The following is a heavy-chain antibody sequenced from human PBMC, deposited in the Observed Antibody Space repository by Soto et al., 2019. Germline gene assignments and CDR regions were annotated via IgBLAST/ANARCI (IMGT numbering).Heavy chain of an antibody. CDR3: AILSN. CDR1: GFTVSSNY. V-gene: IGHV3-53*01. Sequence: VGSLRLSCAASGFTVSSNYMNWVRQAPGKGLEWLSIIYSDGTTYYADSVKGRFTTSRDNFKNTLYLQMNNLRAEDTAVYYCAILSNWGQGTLVTV. J-gene: IGHJ4*02. CDR2: IYSDGTT. D-gene: IGHD6-6*01.